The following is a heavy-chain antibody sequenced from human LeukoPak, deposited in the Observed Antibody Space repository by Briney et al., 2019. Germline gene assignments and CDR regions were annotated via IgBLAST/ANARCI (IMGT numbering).Heavy chain of an antibody. CDR3: IRDLRGRDDY. V-gene: IGHV3-74*01. CDR2: VNEDGRTT. D-gene: IGHD5-24*01. Sequence: PGGSLRLSCAASGFTFSKYWMHWVRHTPGKGLAWVSRVNEDGRTTTYADSVKGRFTISRDNAKNTLYLQMNSLSADDTALYFCIRDLRGRDDYWGQGTLVTVSS. J-gene: IGHJ4*02. CDR1: GFTFSKYW.